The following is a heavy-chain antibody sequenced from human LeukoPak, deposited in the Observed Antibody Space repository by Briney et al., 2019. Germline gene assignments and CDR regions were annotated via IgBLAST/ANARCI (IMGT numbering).Heavy chain of an antibody. CDR3: ARGGGLVYYYYMDV. J-gene: IGHJ6*03. D-gene: IGHD6-6*01. Sequence: GRSLRLSCAASGFTFSSYSMNWVRQAPGKGLEWVSSISSSSSYIYYADSVKGRFTISRDNAKNSLYLQMNSLRAEDTAVYYCARGGGLVYYYYMDVWGKGTTVTVSS. CDR2: ISSSSSYI. V-gene: IGHV3-21*01. CDR1: GFTFSSYS.